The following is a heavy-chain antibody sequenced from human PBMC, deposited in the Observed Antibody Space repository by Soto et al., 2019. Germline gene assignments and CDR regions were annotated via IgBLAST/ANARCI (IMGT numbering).Heavy chain of an antibody. CDR3: AKDASRYFDWLLNYSMDV. CDR1: GFTFRSYG. CDR2: ISYDGSNK. D-gene: IGHD3-9*01. J-gene: IGHJ6*02. V-gene: IGHV3-30*18. Sequence: GSLRLSCAASGFTFRSYGMHWVRQAPGKGLEWVAVISYDGSNKYYADSVKGRFTISRDNSKNTLYLQMNSLRAEDTAVYYCAKDASRYFDWLLNYSMDVWGQGTTVTVSS.